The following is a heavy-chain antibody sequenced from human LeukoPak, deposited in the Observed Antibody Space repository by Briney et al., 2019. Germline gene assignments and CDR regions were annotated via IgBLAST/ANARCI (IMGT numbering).Heavy chain of an antibody. CDR3: ARAYGDYLLYYFDY. J-gene: IGHJ4*02. CDR1: GGTFSSYA. CDR2: ITPIFGTA. V-gene: IGHV1-69*13. D-gene: IGHD4-17*01. Sequence: SVKVSFKASGGTFSSYAISWVRQAPGQGLEWMGGITPIFGTANYAQKFQGRVTITADESTSTAYMELSSLRSEDTAVYYCARAYGDYLLYYFDYWGQGTLVTVSS.